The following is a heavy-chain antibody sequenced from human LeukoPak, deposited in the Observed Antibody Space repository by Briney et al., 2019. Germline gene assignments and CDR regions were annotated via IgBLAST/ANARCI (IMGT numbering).Heavy chain of an antibody. D-gene: IGHD6-13*01. CDR3: RXXXXXSSXXXXXX. CDR2: IYTSGST. J-gene: IGHJ4*02. CDR1: GGSISSYY. V-gene: IGHV4-4*07. Sequence: SETLSLTCTVSGGSISSYYWSWIRQPAGKGLEWIGRIYTSGSTNYNPSLKGRVTMSVDTSKNQFSLTLSSVTAADTAVYYCRXXXXXSSXXXXXXXXQGTLVTVXS.